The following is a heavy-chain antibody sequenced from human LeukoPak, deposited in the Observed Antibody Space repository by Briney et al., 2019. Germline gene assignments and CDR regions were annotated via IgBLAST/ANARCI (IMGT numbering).Heavy chain of an antibody. Sequence: GASVKVSCKASGYTFTGYYMHWVRQAPGQGLEWMGWINPNSGGTNYAQKFQGRVTMTRDTSISTAYMELSRLRSDDTAVYYCARDLGEYSYGYYFDYWGQGTLVTVSS. V-gene: IGHV1-2*02. CDR3: ARDLGEYSYGYYFDY. J-gene: IGHJ4*02. CDR1: GYTFTGYY. D-gene: IGHD5-18*01. CDR2: INPNSGGT.